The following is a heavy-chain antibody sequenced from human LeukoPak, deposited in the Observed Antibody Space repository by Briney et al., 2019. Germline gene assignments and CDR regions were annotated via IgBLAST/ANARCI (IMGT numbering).Heavy chain of an antibody. CDR3: ARSTVTTRQYYFDY. J-gene: IGHJ4*02. Sequence: GGSLRLSCTASGFTFSDYYMSWIRQAPGKGLEWVAYITSSGSTMYYADSVKGRFTISRDNSKNTLYLQMNSLRAEDTAVYYCARSTVTTRQYYFDYWGQGTLVTVSS. CDR2: ITSSGSTM. D-gene: IGHD4-17*01. V-gene: IGHV3-11*01. CDR1: GFTFSDYY.